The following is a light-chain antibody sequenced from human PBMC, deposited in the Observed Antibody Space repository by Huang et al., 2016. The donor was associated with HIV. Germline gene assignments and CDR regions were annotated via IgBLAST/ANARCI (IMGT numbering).Light chain of an antibody. CDR2: DAS. V-gene: IGKV3-11*01. J-gene: IGKJ1*01. Sequence: EIVLTQSPATLSLSPGERATLSCRASQSVSSYLVWYQQKPGQAPRLLIYDASNRAAGIPTGFSGSGSGTDFTLTISSLEPEDFALYFCHQRSSWPRTFGQGTRVDIK. CDR3: HQRSSWPRT. CDR1: QSVSSY.